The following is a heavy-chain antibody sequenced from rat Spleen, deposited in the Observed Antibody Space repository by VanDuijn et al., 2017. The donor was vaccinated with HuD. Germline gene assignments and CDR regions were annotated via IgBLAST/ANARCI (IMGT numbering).Heavy chain of an antibody. CDR3: ARDPTIAAISTPFDY. CDR2: IINTGDST. J-gene: IGHJ2*01. V-gene: IGHV5-31*01. D-gene: IGHD1-2*01. Sequence: EVQLVESGGGLVLPGRSLKLSCVASGFTFNKYWMAWIRQAPGKGLEWVASIINTGDSTYYPDSVKGRFTISRDNAESTLYLQMNSLRSEDTATYYCARDPTIAAISTPFDYWGQGVMVTVSS. CDR1: GFTFNKYW.